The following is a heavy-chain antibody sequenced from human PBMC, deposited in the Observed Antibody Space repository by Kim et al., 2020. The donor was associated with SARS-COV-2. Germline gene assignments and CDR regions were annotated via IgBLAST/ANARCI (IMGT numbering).Heavy chain of an antibody. Sequence: ASVKVSCKASGYTFTGYYMHWVRQAPGQGLEWMGWINPNSGGTNYAQKFQGRVTMTRDTSISTAYMELSRLRSDDTAVYYCARDYYGAGRPYGMDFWGHGTTVTASS. CDR3: ARDYYGAGRPYGMDF. CDR2: INPNSGGT. J-gene: IGHJ6*02. D-gene: IGHD3-10*01. CDR1: GYTFTGYY. V-gene: IGHV1-2*02.